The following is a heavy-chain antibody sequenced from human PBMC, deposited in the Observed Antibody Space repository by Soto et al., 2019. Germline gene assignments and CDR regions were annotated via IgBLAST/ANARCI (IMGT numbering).Heavy chain of an antibody. CDR3: AKGPRYYGSGSYYFDPRLGEYFQH. D-gene: IGHD3-10*01. CDR1: GFTFSSYG. V-gene: IGHV3-30*18. J-gene: IGHJ1*01. Sequence: QVQLVESGGGVVQPGRSLRLSCAASGFTFSSYGMHWVRQAPGKGLEWVAVISYDGSNKYYADSAKGRFTISRDNSKNTLYLQMNSLRAEDTAVYYCAKGPRYYGSGSYYFDPRLGEYFQHWGQGTLVTVSS. CDR2: ISYDGSNK.